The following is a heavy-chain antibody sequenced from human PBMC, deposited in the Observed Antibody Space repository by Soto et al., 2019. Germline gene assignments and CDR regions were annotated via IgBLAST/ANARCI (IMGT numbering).Heavy chain of an antibody. CDR3: ARGLWSGYYYYYDGMDV. CDR2: IYYSGST. Sequence: PSETLSLTCTVSGGSISSYYWSWIRQPPGKGLEWIGYIYYSGSTNYNPSLKSRVTISVDTSKNQFSLKLSSVTAADTAVYYCARGLWSGYYYYYDGMDVWGQGTTVTVSS. CDR1: GGSISSYY. J-gene: IGHJ6*02. D-gene: IGHD3-3*01. V-gene: IGHV4-59*01.